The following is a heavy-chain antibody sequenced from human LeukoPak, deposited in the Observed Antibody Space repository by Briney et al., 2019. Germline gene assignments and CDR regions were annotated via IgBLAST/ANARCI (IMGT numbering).Heavy chain of an antibody. D-gene: IGHD3-9*01. J-gene: IGHJ4*02. CDR3: VIGADTGYSSDS. Sequence: GGSLRLSCAASAFTFSAYGMHWVRQTPGKGLEWVAFIRFDGVNKYYADSVKGRFTISRDNAENTLYLQMNSLRVEDTAVYYCVIGADTGYSSDSWGQGTLVTVSS. CDR2: IRFDGVNK. CDR1: AFTFSAYG. V-gene: IGHV3-30*02.